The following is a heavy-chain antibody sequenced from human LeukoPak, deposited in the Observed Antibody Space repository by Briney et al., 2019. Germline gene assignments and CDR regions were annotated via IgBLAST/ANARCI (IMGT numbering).Heavy chain of an antibody. CDR2: IKQDGSEK. V-gene: IGHV3-7*01. J-gene: IGHJ4*02. D-gene: IGHD4-17*01. Sequence: GGSLRLSCAASGFTFNSYWMSWVRQAPGKGLEWVANIKQDGSEKYYVDSVKGRFTISRDNAKNSLYLQMNSLRAEDTAVYYCARDTRFDYGDNNFDYWGQGTLVTVSS. CDR3: ARDTRFDYGDNNFDY. CDR1: GFTFNSYW.